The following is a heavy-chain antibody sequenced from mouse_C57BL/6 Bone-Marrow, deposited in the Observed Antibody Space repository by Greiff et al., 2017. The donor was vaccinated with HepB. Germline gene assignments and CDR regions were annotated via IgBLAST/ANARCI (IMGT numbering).Heavy chain of an antibody. V-gene: IGHV6-6*01. CDR2: IRNKANNHAT. CDR3: TGKNFDY. CDR1: GFTFSDAW. J-gene: IGHJ2*01. Sequence: EVMLVESGGGLVQPGGSMKLSCAASGFTFSDAWMDWVRQSPEKGLEWVAEIRNKANNHATYYSESVKGRLTISREDSKSRVYLQMNSLRAEDTGMYYCTGKNFDYWGQGTTLTVSS. D-gene: IGHD2-1*01.